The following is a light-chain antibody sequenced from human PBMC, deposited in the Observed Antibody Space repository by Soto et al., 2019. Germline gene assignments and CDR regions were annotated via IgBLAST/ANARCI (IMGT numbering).Light chain of an antibody. CDR1: QSIHNQ. Sequence: EIVLTQSPATLSLSPGERATLSCSVSQSIHNQLVWYQQKPGQAPRLVIYDTSNRATGIPARFSGSGSGTDFTLIISSLEPEDVALYYCQQRHTWPPSFGQGTRLDIK. CDR2: DTS. J-gene: IGKJ5*01. CDR3: QQRHTWPPS. V-gene: IGKV3-11*01.